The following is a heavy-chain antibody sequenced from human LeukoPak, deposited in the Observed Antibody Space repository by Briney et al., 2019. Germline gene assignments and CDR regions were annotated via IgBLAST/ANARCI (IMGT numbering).Heavy chain of an antibody. V-gene: IGHV1-2*06. D-gene: IGHD1-26*01. Sequence: ASVKVSCKASGYTSTGYYMHWVRQAPGQGLEWMGRINPNSGGTNYAQKFQGRVTMTRDTSSSTAYMELSRLRSDDTAVYYCARSEMWGLLFDYWGQGTLVTASS. J-gene: IGHJ4*02. CDR2: INPNSGGT. CDR3: ARSEMWGLLFDY. CDR1: GYTSTGYY.